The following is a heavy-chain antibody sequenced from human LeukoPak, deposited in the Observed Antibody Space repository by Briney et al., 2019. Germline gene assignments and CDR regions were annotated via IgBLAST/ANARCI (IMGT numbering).Heavy chain of an antibody. V-gene: IGHV1-69*05. D-gene: IGHD3-3*01. CDR2: ITPIFGTA. Sequence: ASVKVSCKASGGTFSSYAISWVRQAPGQGLEWMGRITPIFGTANYAQKFQGRVTITTDESTSTAYMELSSLRSEDTAVYYCARDRKWSAAIFDAFDIWGQGTMVTVSS. J-gene: IGHJ3*02. CDR3: ARDRKWSAAIFDAFDI. CDR1: GGTFSSYA.